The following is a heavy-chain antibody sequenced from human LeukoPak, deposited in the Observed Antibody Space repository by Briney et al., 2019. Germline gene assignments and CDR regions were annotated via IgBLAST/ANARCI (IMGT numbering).Heavy chain of an antibody. CDR1: GYTFTSYA. D-gene: IGHD1-26*01. CDR3: ARDSSSGTFDY. Sequence: ASVKVSCKASGYTFTSYATHWVRQAPGQRLEWMGWINAGNGNTKYSQKFQGRVTITRDTSASTAYMELSSLRSEDTAVYYCARDSSSGTFDYWGQGTLVTVSS. J-gene: IGHJ4*02. V-gene: IGHV1-3*01. CDR2: INAGNGNT.